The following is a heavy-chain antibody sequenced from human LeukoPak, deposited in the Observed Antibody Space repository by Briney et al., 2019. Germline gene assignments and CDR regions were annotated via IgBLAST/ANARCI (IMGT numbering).Heavy chain of an antibody. D-gene: IGHD3-22*01. V-gene: IGHV4-59*01. CDR3: ARDGPYYYDSSGYFDY. J-gene: IGHJ4*02. CDR1: GGSISSYY. Sequence: PSETLSLTCTVSGGSISSYYWSWIRQPPGKGLEWIGYIYYSGSTNYNPSLKSRVTISVDTSKNQFSLKLSSVTAADTAVYYCARDGPYYYDSSGYFDYWGQGTLVTVSS. CDR2: IYYSGST.